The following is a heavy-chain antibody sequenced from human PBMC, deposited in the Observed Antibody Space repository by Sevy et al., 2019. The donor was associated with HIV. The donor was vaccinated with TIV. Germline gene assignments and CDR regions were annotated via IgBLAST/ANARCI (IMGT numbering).Heavy chain of an antibody. V-gene: IGHV3-11*01. Sequence: GGSLRLSCAASGFTLSDYYMSWIRQAPGKGLEWVSYISGSDNTKYYADSVKGRFTISRDNAKNSLYLKMNSLRAEDTAVYYWARDHVKNGDLGDYYYLAMDVWGQGTTVTVSS. CDR1: GFTLSDYY. CDR3: ARDHVKNGDLGDYYYLAMDV. CDR2: ISGSDNTK. D-gene: IGHD4-17*01. J-gene: IGHJ6*02.